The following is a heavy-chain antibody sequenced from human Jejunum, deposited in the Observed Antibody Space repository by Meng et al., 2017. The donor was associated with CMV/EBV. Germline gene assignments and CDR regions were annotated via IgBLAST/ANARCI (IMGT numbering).Heavy chain of an antibody. CDR3: ARSIQYSDYRYDY. Sequence: QVHLVQSGAEVKKPGASVKVSCKASGYTFTDYVIHWVRQAPGQRLEFVGWINTGRGNTNYSRNLQDRITITMDTSAGIAYMELSSLRSEDTAVYYCARSIQYSDYRYDYWGQGTLVTVSS. V-gene: IGHV1-3*04. CDR1: GYTFTDYV. D-gene: IGHD2-15*01. CDR2: INTGRGNT. J-gene: IGHJ4*02.